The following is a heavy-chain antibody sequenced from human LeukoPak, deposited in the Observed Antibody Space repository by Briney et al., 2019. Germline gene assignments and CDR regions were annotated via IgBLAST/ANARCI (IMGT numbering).Heavy chain of an antibody. CDR1: GFTFSSYA. V-gene: IGHV3-23*01. Sequence: GGSLRLSCAASGFTFSSYAMSWVRQAPGKGLEWVSAISGSGGTTYYADSVKGRFTISRDNSKNTLYLQMNSLRAEDTAVYYCAKDGGYSYGYTSSDFDYWGQGTLVTVSS. D-gene: IGHD5-18*01. J-gene: IGHJ4*02. CDR2: ISGSGGTT. CDR3: AKDGGYSYGYTSSDFDY.